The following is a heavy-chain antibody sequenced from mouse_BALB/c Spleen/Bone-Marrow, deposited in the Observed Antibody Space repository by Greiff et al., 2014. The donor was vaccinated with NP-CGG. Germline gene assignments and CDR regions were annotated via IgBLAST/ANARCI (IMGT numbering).Heavy chain of an antibody. Sequence: QVQLQQSGAELVKPGASVKLSCKASGYTFTSYYMYWVKQRPGQGLEWIGEINPNNDGTNFNEKFKSKATLTVDKSSSTAYMQLSSLTSEDSAVYYCARAAYDPYAMDYWGQGTSVTVSS. J-gene: IGHJ4*01. CDR2: INPNNDGT. D-gene: IGHD2-3*01. CDR1: GYTFTSYY. CDR3: ARAAYDPYAMDY. V-gene: IGHV1S81*02.